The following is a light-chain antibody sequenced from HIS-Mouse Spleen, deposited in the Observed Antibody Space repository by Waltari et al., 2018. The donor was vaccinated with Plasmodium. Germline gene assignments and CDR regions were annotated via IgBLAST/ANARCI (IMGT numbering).Light chain of an antibody. Sequence: EIVMTHSPATLSVSTGERATLSCRASQSVSSNLAWYQQKPGQAPRLLIYGASTRATGIPARFSGSGSGTEFTLTISSLQSEDFAVYYCQQYNNWSFTFGPGTKVDIK. J-gene: IGKJ3*01. CDR2: GAS. V-gene: IGKV3-15*01. CDR1: QSVSSN. CDR3: QQYNNWSFT.